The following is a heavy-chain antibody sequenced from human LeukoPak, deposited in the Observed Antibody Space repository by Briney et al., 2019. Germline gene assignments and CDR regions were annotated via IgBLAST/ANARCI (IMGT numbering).Heavy chain of an antibody. D-gene: IGHD3-22*01. CDR1: GFTVSSNY. CDR2: IYSGGST. Sequence: GGSLRLSCAVSGFTVSSNYMSWVRQAPGKGLEWVSVIYSGGSTYYADSVKGRFTISRDNSKNTLYLQMNSLRAEDTAVYYCYSMVVVEIRVINDYWGQGTLVTVSS. J-gene: IGHJ4*02. V-gene: IGHV3-66*01. CDR3: YSMVVVEIRVINDY.